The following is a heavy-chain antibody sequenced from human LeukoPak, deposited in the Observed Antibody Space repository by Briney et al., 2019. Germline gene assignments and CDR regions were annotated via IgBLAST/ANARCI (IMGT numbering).Heavy chain of an antibody. D-gene: IGHD3-22*01. CDR3: ATGSGSSGYYPDAFDI. Sequence: ASVKVSCKASGYTFTSYGISWVRQAPGQGLEWMGWISAYNGNTNYAQKLQGRVTITADKSTSTAYMELSSLRSEDTAVYYCATGSGSSGYYPDAFDIWGQGTMVTVSS. V-gene: IGHV1-18*01. CDR2: ISAYNGNT. J-gene: IGHJ3*02. CDR1: GYTFTSYG.